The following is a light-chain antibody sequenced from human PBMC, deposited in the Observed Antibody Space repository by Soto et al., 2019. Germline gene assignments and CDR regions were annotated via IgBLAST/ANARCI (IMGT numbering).Light chain of an antibody. Sequence: EIVLKQSPATLSLSPGERATLSCRASQSISSYLAWYQQKPGQAPRLLIYDASKRAAGIPARFSGSGYETDFTLTISSLEHEDIAVYYCHHSSNWPPMYTFGQGTKMEIK. V-gene: IGKV3-11*01. CDR3: HHSSNWPPMYT. CDR2: DAS. J-gene: IGKJ2*01. CDR1: QSISSY.